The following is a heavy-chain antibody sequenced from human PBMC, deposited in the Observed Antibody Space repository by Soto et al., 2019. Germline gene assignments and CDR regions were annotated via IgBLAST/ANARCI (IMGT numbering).Heavy chain of an antibody. Sequence: QVQLQESGPGLVKPSQTLSLICTVSGGSISSGGYYWSWIRQHPGKGLEWIGYIYYSGSTYYNPSLKSRVTISVDTSKNQFSLKLSSVTAADTAVYYCAREVEDIVVVPAAMQYYYYMDVWGKGTTVTVSS. CDR1: GGSISSGGYY. D-gene: IGHD2-2*01. CDR3: AREVEDIVVVPAAMQYYYYMDV. CDR2: IYYSGST. J-gene: IGHJ6*03. V-gene: IGHV4-31*03.